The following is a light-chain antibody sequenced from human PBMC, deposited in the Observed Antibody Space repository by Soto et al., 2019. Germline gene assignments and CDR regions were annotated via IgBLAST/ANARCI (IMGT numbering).Light chain of an antibody. Sequence: EIVLTQSPGTLSLSPGERASLSCRASQSVSSSFLAWYQQKPGQAPRLLIYGASTRTTGIPDRFSGGGSGSDFTLTIGGLEPEDSAVYYCQYYAASSWTFGQGTKVDIK. CDR1: QSVSSSF. V-gene: IGKV3-20*01. CDR2: GAS. CDR3: QYYAASSWT. J-gene: IGKJ1*01.